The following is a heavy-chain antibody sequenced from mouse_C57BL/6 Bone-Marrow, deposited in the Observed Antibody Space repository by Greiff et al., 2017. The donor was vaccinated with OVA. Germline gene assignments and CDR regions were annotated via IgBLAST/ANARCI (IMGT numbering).Heavy chain of an antibody. V-gene: IGHV5-4*01. CDR1: GFTFSSYA. CDR2: ISDGGSYT. Sequence: EVQVVESGGGLVKPGGSLKLSCAASGFTFSSYAMSWVRHTPEKRLEWVATISDGGSYTYYPDNVKGRFTISRDNAKNNLYLQMSHLKSEDTAMYYCARPRYFDVWGTGTTVTVSS. J-gene: IGHJ1*03. CDR3: ARPRYFDV.